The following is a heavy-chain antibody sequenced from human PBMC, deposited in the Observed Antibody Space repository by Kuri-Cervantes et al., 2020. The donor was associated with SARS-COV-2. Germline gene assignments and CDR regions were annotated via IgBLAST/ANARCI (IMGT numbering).Heavy chain of an antibody. D-gene: IGHD5-18*01. J-gene: IGHJ5*02. Sequence: SETLSLTCTVSGGSISSGSYYWAWIRQPAGKGLEWIGYIYTSGSTNYNPSLKSRVTISVDTSKNQFSLKVTSVTAADTAFYYCARADTAIILVPHAWGQGIPVTVSS. CDR1: GGSISSGSYY. CDR2: IYTSGST. V-gene: IGHV4-61*09. CDR3: ARADTAIILVPHA.